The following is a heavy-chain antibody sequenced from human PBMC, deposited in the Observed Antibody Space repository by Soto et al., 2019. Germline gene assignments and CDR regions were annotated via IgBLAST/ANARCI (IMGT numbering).Heavy chain of an antibody. CDR1: GFTFSSYA. CDR3: AKDPGRNYYGSGSSFDY. CDR2: ISGSGGST. D-gene: IGHD3-10*01. J-gene: IGHJ4*02. Sequence: GGSLRLSCAASGFTFSSYAMSWVRQAPGKGLEWVSAISGSGGSTYYADSVKGRFTISRDNSKNTLYLQMNSLRAEDTAVYYCAKDPGRNYYGSGSSFDYWGQGTLVTAPQ. V-gene: IGHV3-23*01.